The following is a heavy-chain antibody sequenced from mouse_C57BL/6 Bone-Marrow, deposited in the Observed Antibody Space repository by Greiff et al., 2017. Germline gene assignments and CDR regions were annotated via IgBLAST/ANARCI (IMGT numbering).Heavy chain of an antibody. CDR1: GFTFSDYY. Sequence: EVKLMESGGGLVQPGGSLKLSCAASGFTFSDYYMYWVRQTPEKRLEWVAYISNGGGSTYYPDTVKGRFTISRDNAKNTLYLQMSRLKSEDTAMYYCAREGRGYYFEYWGQGTTLTVSS. V-gene: IGHV5-12*01. J-gene: IGHJ2*01. CDR3: AREGRGYYFEY. CDR2: ISNGGGST.